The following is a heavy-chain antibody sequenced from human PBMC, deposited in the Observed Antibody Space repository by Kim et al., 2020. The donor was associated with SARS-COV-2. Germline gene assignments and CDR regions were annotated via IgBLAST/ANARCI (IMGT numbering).Heavy chain of an antibody. J-gene: IGHJ4*02. V-gene: IGHV1-69*04. CDR3: ARENIVATTLDY. D-gene: IGHD5-12*01. Sequence: NYAQKFQGRVTITADKSTSTAYMELSSLRAEDTAVYYCARENIVATTLDYWGQGTLVTVSS.